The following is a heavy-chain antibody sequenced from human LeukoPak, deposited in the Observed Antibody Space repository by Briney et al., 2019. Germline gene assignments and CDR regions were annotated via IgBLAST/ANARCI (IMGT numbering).Heavy chain of an antibody. CDR1: GGTFSSYA. D-gene: IGHD2-2*01. CDR2: IIPIFGTA. Sequence: GASVKVSCKASGGTFSSYAISWVRQAPGQGLEWMGGIIPIFGTANYAQKFQGRVTITADESTSTAYMELSSLRSEDTAVYYCARGVSYQLLLCFDIWGQGTMVTVSS. CDR3: ARGVSYQLLLCFDI. V-gene: IGHV1-69*13. J-gene: IGHJ3*02.